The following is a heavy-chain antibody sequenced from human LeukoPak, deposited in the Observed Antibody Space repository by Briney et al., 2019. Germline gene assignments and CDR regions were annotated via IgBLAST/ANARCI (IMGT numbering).Heavy chain of an antibody. CDR3: ARAPYGNNRSSYFYSYMDV. CDR1: GVTFSIHA. Sequence: ASVTVSCKASGVTFSIHAISWVRQAPGQGLEWMGGIIPIFGTTNYAQKFQGRITITADESTSTAYMELSSLRSEDTAVYYCARAPYGNNRSSYFYSYMDVWGRGTAVTVSS. CDR2: IIPIFGTT. J-gene: IGHJ6*03. V-gene: IGHV1-69*01. D-gene: IGHD5-24*01.